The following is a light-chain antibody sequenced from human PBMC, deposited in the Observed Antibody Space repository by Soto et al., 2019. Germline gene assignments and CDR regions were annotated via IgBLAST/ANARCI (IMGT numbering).Light chain of an antibody. V-gene: IGKV3-11*01. J-gene: IGKJ1*01. CDR2: DAS. Sequence: IVLTQSPATLSLSPGERATLSYRASQSVSSYLAWYQQKPGQAPRLLIYDASNRATGIPARFSGSGSGTDFTLTISSLEPEDFAVYYCQQRSNWPRGTFGQGTKVDIK. CDR3: QQRSNWPRGT. CDR1: QSVSSY.